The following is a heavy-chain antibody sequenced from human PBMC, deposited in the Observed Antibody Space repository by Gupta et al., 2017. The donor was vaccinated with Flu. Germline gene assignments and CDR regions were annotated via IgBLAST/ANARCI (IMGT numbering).Heavy chain of an antibody. Sequence: VAGKGLEWVACISDGGNITFNADSVKGRFTISRDNSRNTLYLEMNSLRVEDTAVYYCATERSLGEKYFDFWGQGTVVTVSS. CDR3: ATERSLGEKYFDF. J-gene: IGHJ3*01. CDR2: ISDGGNIT. D-gene: IGHD3-16*01. V-gene: IGHV3-30*02.